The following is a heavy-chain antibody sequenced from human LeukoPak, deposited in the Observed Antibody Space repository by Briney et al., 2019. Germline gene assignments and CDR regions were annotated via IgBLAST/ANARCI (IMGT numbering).Heavy chain of an antibody. CDR1: GFTFNDYG. Sequence: GGSLRLSCAASGFTFNDYGMSWVRQAPGKGLEWVSSFSSSDGSTYYADSVKGRFTISRDNSKNTLYLQMNSLRAEDTAVYYCAKNIGGLDYWGQGTLVTVSS. D-gene: IGHD3-10*01. CDR2: FSSSDGST. V-gene: IGHV3-23*01. J-gene: IGHJ4*02. CDR3: AKNIGGLDY.